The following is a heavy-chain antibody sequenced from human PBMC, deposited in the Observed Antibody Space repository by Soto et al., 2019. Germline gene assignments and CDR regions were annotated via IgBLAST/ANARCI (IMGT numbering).Heavy chain of an antibody. J-gene: IGHJ6*02. V-gene: IGHV3-30*09. D-gene: IGHD6-6*01. CDR3: AKDQSASSNSYHAMDV. CDR2: ISFDGATK. CDR1: GFTFSDYG. Sequence: GGSLRLSCAVSGFTFSDYGRHWVRQAPGKGLEWVAVISFDGATKYYADSVKGRFAISRDNSMNTLYLQMNSLRTEDTAIYYCAKDQSASSNSYHAMDVWGPGTTVTISS.